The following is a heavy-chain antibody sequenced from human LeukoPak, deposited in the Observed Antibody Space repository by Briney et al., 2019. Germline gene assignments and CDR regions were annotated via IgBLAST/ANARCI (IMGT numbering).Heavy chain of an antibody. CDR2: ISSDGSNE. D-gene: IGHD4-17*01. Sequence: PGRSLRLSCAASGFTFSSYGMHWVRLAPGKGLEWVAVISSDGSNEYYAESVKGRFTISRDNSKNTLYLQMNSLRVEDTAVYYCARDDYGFDPWGQGTLVTVSS. J-gene: IGHJ5*02. CDR3: ARDDYGFDP. V-gene: IGHV3-30*03. CDR1: GFTFSSYG.